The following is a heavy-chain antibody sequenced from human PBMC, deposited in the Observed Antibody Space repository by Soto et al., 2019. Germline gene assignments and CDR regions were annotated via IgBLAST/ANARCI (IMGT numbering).Heavy chain of an antibody. CDR1: GFTFSSYS. V-gene: IGHV3-21*01. J-gene: IGHJ3*02. D-gene: IGHD3-22*01. CDR2: ISSSSSYI. Sequence: GGSLRLSCAASGFTFSSYSMNWVRQAPGKGLEWVSSISSSSSYIYYADSVKGRFTISRDNAKNSLYLQMNSLRAEDTAVYYCARDSYYYDSSGYDYDDFDIWGQGTMVTVSS. CDR3: ARDSYYYDSSGYDYDDFDI.